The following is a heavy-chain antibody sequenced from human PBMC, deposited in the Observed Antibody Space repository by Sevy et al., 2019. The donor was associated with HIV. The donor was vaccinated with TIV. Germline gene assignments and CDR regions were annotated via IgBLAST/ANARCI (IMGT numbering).Heavy chain of an antibody. CDR1: GFTFRSYV. CDR3: AKAKTVAAGFDY. CDR2: IGGSGGST. V-gene: IGHV3-23*01. J-gene: IGHJ4*02. Sequence: GGSLRLSCAASGFTFRSYVMSWVRQAPGKGLEWVSSIGGSGGSTYYADSVKGRFTISRDNFKSTLYLQMNSLRAEDTAVYYCAKAKTVAAGFDYWGQGTLVTVSS. D-gene: IGHD2-15*01.